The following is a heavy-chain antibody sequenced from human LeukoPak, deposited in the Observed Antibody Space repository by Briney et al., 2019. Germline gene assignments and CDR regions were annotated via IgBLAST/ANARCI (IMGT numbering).Heavy chain of an antibody. CDR2: ISGSGGST. Sequence: GGSLRLSCAASGFTFSTYNMNWVRQAPGKGLEWVSAISGSGGSTYYADSVKGRFTISRDNSKNTLYLQMNSLRAEDTAVYYCAKVRDDFWSGYYIEGISVFDYWGQGTLVTVSS. D-gene: IGHD3-3*01. CDR1: GFTFSTYN. CDR3: AKVRDDFWSGYYIEGISVFDY. J-gene: IGHJ4*02. V-gene: IGHV3-23*01.